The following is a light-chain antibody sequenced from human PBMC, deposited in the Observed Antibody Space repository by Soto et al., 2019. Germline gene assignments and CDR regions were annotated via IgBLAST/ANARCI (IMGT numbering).Light chain of an antibody. CDR2: EGS. V-gene: IGLV2-23*01. CDR3: CSYAGSSTWV. CDR1: SSDVGSYNL. Sequence: QSVLTQPASVSGSPGQSITISCTGTSSDVGSYNLVSWYQQHPDKAPKLIIYEGSKRPSGISNRFSGYKSGNTASLTISGLHAEDEADYYCCSYAGSSTWVFGGWTKVTVL. J-gene: IGLJ3*02.